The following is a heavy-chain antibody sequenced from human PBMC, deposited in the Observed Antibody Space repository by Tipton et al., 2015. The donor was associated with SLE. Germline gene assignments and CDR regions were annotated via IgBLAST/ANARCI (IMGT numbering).Heavy chain of an antibody. CDR1: GGSISSHY. D-gene: IGHD3-22*01. Sequence: LRLSCTVSGGSISSHYWSWIRQPPGKGLEWIGYIYNSGSGNYNPSLKGRVTISVDTSKNQFSLKLSSVSAADTAVYYCARSDYYDSSGYYSYAFDIWGQGTMVTVSS. CDR3: ARSDYYDSSGYYSYAFDI. J-gene: IGHJ3*02. V-gene: IGHV4-59*11. CDR2: IYNSGSG.